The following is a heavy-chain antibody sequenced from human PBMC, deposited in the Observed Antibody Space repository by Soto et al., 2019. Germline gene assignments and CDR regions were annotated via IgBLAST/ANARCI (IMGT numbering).Heavy chain of an antibody. V-gene: IGHV3-21*01. J-gene: IGHJ3*02. Sequence: GGSLRLSCAASGFTFSSYSMNWVRQAPGKGLEWVSSISSSSSYIYYADSVKGRFTISRDNAKNSLYLQMNSLRAEDTAVYYCARLRFWGPAFDIWGQGTMVTVSS. CDR3: ARLRFWGPAFDI. D-gene: IGHD3-3*01. CDR1: GFTFSSYS. CDR2: ISSSSSYI.